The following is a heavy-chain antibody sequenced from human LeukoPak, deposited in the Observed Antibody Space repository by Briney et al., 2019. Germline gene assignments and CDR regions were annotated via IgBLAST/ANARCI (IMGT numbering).Heavy chain of an antibody. CDR1: GYTFTSYG. CDR3: ARDESESSLNAFDF. CDR2: INLKSGGT. J-gene: IGHJ3*01. V-gene: IGHV1-2*02. Sequence: GASVKVSCKASGYTFTSYGISWVRQAPGQGLEWMGWINLKSGGTHSAQNFQGRVTMTRATSISTTYLDLSNLRSDDTAVYYCARDESESSLNAFDFWGQGTMVTVSS. D-gene: IGHD6-6*01.